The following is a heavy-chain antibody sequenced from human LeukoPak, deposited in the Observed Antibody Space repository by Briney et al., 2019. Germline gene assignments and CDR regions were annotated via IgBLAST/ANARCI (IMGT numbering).Heavy chain of an antibody. Sequence: SETLSLTCTVAAGSISSAVYYWSWIRQHPGKGLEWIGYIYYSGSTYYNPSLESRVTISVYKSKNQFPLNMSSVTAADLAVCYGARRDGGRAGYFDDWGQGTLVTVSS. V-gene: IGHV4-31*03. CDR3: ARRDGGRAGYFDD. CDR1: AGSISSAVYY. CDR2: IYYSGST. J-gene: IGHJ4*02. D-gene: IGHD1-14*01.